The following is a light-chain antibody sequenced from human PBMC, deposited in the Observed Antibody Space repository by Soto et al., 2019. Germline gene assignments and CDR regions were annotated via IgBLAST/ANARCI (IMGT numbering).Light chain of an antibody. CDR2: AAS. CDR3: LQHKRYPWT. Sequence: IQMTQSPSSLSASTGDRVTITCRASQGISSYLAWYQQKPGKAPKLLIYAASTLQSGVPSRFSGSGSGTEFTLTISSLQPEDFATYYCLQHKRYPWTFGQVTKVDIK. V-gene: IGKV1-8*01. J-gene: IGKJ1*01. CDR1: QGISSY.